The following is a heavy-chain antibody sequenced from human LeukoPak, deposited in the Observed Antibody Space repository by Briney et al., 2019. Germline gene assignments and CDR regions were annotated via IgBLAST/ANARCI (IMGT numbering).Heavy chain of an antibody. V-gene: IGHV3-21*01. Sequence: GGSLRLSCAASGFTFSSYSMNGVRQAPRKGLEWVSSISSSSRYIYYADPLKGRFTISRDNAKNTLYLQMNTLRAHDKGVYYCARTVNYDFWSGYDWNYYYYMDVWGKGTTVTVSS. CDR1: GFTFSSYS. CDR3: ARTVNYDFWSGYDWNYYYYMDV. J-gene: IGHJ6*03. D-gene: IGHD3-3*01. CDR2: ISSSSRYI.